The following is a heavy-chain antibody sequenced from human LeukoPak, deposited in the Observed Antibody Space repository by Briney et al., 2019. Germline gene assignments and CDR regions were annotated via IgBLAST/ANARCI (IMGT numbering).Heavy chain of an antibody. CDR1: DDSISDYY. Sequence: SETLSLTCTVSDDSISDYYRGWIRQPPGKGLEWIGYFHNSGTSTYNPSLKSRVTISADTSKNQFSLKLNSLTTADTAVYYCTRLGRDGYNFGRYYFERWGQGTLVTVSS. D-gene: IGHD5-24*01. V-gene: IGHV4-59*01. CDR2: FHNSGTS. J-gene: IGHJ5*02. CDR3: TRLGRDGYNFGRYYFER.